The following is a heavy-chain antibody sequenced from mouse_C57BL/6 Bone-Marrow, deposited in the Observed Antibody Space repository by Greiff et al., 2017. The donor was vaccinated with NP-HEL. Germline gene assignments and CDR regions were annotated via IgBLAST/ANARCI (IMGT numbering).Heavy chain of an antibody. CDR1: GFTFSNYW. V-gene: IGHV6-3*01. CDR3: TEDYYGSSYN. D-gene: IGHD1-1*01. CDR2: IRLKSDNYAT. J-gene: IGHJ2*01. Sequence: EVKLVESGGGLVQPGGSMKLSCVASGFTFSNYWMNWVRQSPEKGLEWVAQIRLKSDNYATHYAESVKGRFTISRADSKSSVYLQMNNLRGEDTGSYYSTEDYYGSSYNGGQGTTLTVSS.